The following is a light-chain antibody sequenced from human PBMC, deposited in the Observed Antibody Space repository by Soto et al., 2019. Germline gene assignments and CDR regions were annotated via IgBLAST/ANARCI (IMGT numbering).Light chain of an antibody. V-gene: IGKV3-20*01. J-gene: IGKJ1*01. CDR3: QQCGSSPWT. CDR1: QSVSSYY. Sequence: EIVLTHSPCTLSLSPLERATLSCRASQSVSSYYLAWYQQKPGQAPRLLIYAASSRATGIPDRFSGGGSGTDFTLTISRLEPEDFAVYYCQQCGSSPWTFGQGTKVDIK. CDR2: AAS.